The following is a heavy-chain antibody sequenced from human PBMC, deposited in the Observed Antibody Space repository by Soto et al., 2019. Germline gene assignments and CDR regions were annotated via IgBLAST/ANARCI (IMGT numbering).Heavy chain of an antibody. V-gene: IGHV2-26*01. J-gene: IGHJ4*02. D-gene: IGHD3-10*01. CDR3: ARINQWFGELGFDY. Sequence: QVTLKESGPVLVKPTETLTLTCTVSGFSLNNARVGVSWIRQPPGRALEWLAHVFSSDEKSYSTSLKSRLTLPKHTSXSQVVLTMTNMDPVDTATYYCARINQWFGELGFDYWGQGTLVTVSS. CDR1: GFSLNNARVG. CDR2: VFSSDEK.